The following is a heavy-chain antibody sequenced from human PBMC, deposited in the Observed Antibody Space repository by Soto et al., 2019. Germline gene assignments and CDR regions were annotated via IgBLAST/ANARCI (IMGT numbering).Heavy chain of an antibody. CDR1: GGTFRTTA. Sequence: QVHLVQSGAEVKKPGSSVKVSCKISGGTFRTTAISWVRQAPGQGLEWMGEITPVFGTPDYAQKFQGRITITADESTSTVYMDLSSLRSEDTAVYYCARGGLVITDFYYGLDAWGQGTTVTVSS. D-gene: IGHD3-9*01. CDR2: ITPVFGTP. V-gene: IGHV1-69*01. CDR3: ARGGLVITDFYYGLDA. J-gene: IGHJ6*02.